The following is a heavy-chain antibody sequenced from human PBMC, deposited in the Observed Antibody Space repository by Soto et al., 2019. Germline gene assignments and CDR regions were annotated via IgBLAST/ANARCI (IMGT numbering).Heavy chain of an antibody. J-gene: IGHJ4*02. CDR3: ARHEGYYGSPAAGLFDY. V-gene: IGHV5-51*01. D-gene: IGHD3-10*01. Sequence: GESLKISCKASGYSFTSHWIGWVRQMPGKGLEWMGIIYPGDSDTRYSPSFQGQVTISADKSITTAYLQWSSLKASDTAMYYCARHEGYYGSPAAGLFDYWGQGTLVTVSS. CDR1: GYSFTSHW. CDR2: IYPGDSDT.